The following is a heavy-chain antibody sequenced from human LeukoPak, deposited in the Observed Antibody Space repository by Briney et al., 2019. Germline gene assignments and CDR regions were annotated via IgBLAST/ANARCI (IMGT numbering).Heavy chain of an antibody. CDR3: ARGGSSPGNWFDP. D-gene: IGHD6-13*01. CDR1: GYSFTSYW. J-gene: IGHJ5*02. CDR2: IYPSDSDT. Sequence: GESLKISCRGSGYSFTSYWIAWVRQMPGKGLEWMGIIYPSDSDTRYSPSFQGQVTISADKSITTAYLQWGSLKASDSAMYYCARGGSSPGNWFDPWGQGTLVTVSS. V-gene: IGHV5-51*01.